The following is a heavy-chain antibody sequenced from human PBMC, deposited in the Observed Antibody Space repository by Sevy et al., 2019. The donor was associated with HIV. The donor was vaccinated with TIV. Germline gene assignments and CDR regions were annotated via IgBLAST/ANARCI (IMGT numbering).Heavy chain of an antibody. D-gene: IGHD4-17*01. CDR3: ARGEMTTVTKFDF. J-gene: IGHJ4*02. V-gene: IGHV3-21*01. CDR1: GFTFSSYS. Sequence: GGSLRLSCAASGFTFSSYSMNWVRQAPGKGLEWVSSISSRGSYMYYADSVKGRFTLSRDNAENSLYLQMNGLRAEETAVYYCARGEMTTVTKFDFWGQGTLVTVSS. CDR2: ISSRGSYM.